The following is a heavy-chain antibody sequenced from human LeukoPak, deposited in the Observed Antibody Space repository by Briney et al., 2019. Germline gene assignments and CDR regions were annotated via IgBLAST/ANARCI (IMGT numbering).Heavy chain of an antibody. CDR1: RFNLSTHG. V-gene: IGHV3-30*03. D-gene: IGHD1-26*01. Sequence: GGSLSLSCAASRFNLSTHGMRWVRQAPGEGLEWGAVISNHGRNKHYADSVKGRFTISRDNSKNSLYLQMHSLRPEDTAVYYCARAYSGSFYEAFDFWGQGTMVTVSS. CDR3: ARAYSGSFYEAFDF. CDR2: ISNHGRNK. J-gene: IGHJ3*01.